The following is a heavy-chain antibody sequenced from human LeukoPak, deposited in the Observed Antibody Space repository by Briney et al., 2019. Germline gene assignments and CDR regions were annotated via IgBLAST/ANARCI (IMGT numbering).Heavy chain of an antibody. Sequence: GGSLRLSCAASGFTFSSYAMSWVRQAPGKGLEWVSAISGSGGSTYYADSVKGRFTISRDNSKNTLYLQMNSLRAEDTAVYYCAKAKFCSSTSCYLDYWGQGTLATVSS. CDR1: GFTFSSYA. D-gene: IGHD2-2*01. V-gene: IGHV3-23*01. CDR3: AKAKFCSSTSCYLDY. J-gene: IGHJ4*02. CDR2: ISGSGGST.